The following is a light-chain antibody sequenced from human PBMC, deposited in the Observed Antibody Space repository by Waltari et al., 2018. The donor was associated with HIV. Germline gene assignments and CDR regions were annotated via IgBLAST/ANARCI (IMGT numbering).Light chain of an antibody. CDR1: SSDVGGYKH. CDR2: DVS. V-gene: IGLV2-11*01. CDR3: CSYAGSYTSYV. J-gene: IGLJ1*01. Sequence: QSALTQPRPVSGSPGQSVTISCAGTSSDVGGYKHVYWYQQHPGRAPKLMIYDVSQRPSGVPDRFSGSKSVNTASLTISGLQAEDEADYYCCSYAGSYTSYVFGTGTKVTVL.